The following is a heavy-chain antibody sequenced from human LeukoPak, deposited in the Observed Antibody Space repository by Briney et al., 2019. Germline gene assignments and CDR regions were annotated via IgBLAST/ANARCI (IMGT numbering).Heavy chain of an antibody. V-gene: IGHV3-66*02. Sequence: GGSLRLSCAASGFAVSSNYMGWVRQAPGKGLECVSLIYSGGTTSYADSVKGRFTISRDSSKNTVSLQMNSLRAEDTAVYYCARVLLYGSGGAFDYWGQGTLVTVSS. CDR1: GFAVSSNY. D-gene: IGHD3-10*01. J-gene: IGHJ4*02. CDR2: IYSGGTT. CDR3: ARVLLYGSGGAFDY.